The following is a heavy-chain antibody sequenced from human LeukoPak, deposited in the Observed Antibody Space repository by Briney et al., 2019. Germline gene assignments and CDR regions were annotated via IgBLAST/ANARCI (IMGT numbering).Heavy chain of an antibody. D-gene: IGHD2-21*02. CDR2: ISSSSSYI. Sequence: GGSLRLSCAASGFTFSSYSMNWVRQAPGKGLEWVSSISSSSSYIYYADSVKGRFTISRDNAKNSLYLQVNSLRAEDTAVYYCARDFFGDCPGDWGQGTLVTVSS. V-gene: IGHV3-21*01. J-gene: IGHJ4*02. CDR1: GFTFSSYS. CDR3: ARDFFGDCPGD.